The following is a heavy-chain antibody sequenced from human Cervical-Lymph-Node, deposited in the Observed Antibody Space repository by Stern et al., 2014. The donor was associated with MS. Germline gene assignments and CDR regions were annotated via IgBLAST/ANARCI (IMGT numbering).Heavy chain of an antibody. V-gene: IGHV3-21*01. CDR1: GFTFSSYR. D-gene: IGHD4-23*01. CDR3: ARGRGCNYRYYFDY. CDR2: ISSGGSYI. J-gene: IGHJ4*02. Sequence: EVHLVESGGGLVKPGGSLRLSCAASGFTFSSYRMNWVRQAPGKGLEWVASISSGGSYIYYAASLKGRFTIARDNAKNSLYLQMNSLRAEDTAVYYCARGRGCNYRYYFDYWGQGTLVTVSS.